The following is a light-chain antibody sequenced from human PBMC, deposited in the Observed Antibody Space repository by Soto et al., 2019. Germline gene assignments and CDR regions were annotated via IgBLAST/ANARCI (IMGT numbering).Light chain of an antibody. CDR3: NSFRVSHLYV. CDR1: STDVGGYNA. CDR2: EVT. V-gene: IGLV2-14*01. J-gene: IGLJ1*01. Sequence: QSVLSQPASVSGSPGQTITISCTGTSTDVGGYNAVSSYQHHPGKAPKLIIYEVTHRPSGVSDRFSASKSGNTASLTISGLQAEDEADYYCNSFRVSHLYVFGNGTKVTV.